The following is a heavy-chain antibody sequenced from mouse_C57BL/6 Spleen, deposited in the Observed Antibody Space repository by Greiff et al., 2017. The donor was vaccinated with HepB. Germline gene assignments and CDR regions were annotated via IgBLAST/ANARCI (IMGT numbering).Heavy chain of an antibody. D-gene: IGHD2-3*01. CDR3: ASDDGYPYYYAMDY. CDR1: GFTFSSYG. CDR2: ISSGGSYT. J-gene: IGHJ4*01. Sequence: EVQGVESGGDLVKPGGSLKLSCAASGFTFSSYGMSWVRQTPDKRLEWVATISSGGSYTYYPDSVKGRFTISRDNAKNTLYLQMSSLKSEDTAMYYCASDDGYPYYYAMDYWGQGTSVTVSS. V-gene: IGHV5-6*01.